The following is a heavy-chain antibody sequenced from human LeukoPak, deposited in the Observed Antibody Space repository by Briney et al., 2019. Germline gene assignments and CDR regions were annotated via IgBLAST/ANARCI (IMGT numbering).Heavy chain of an antibody. D-gene: IGHD2-15*01. Sequence: PSETLSLTCTVSGGSISSYYWSWIRQPPGNGLELIGYIYYSGSTNYNPSLKSRVTISVDTSKNQFSLKLSSVTAADTAVYYCAGVSSGVYFDYWGQGTLVTVSS. J-gene: IGHJ4*02. CDR1: GGSISSYY. V-gene: IGHV4-59*01. CDR2: IYYSGST. CDR3: AGVSSGVYFDY.